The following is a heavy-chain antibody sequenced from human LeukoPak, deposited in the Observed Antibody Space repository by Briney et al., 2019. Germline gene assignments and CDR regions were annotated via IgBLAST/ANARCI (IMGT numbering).Heavy chain of an antibody. CDR3: ARDRDGYNGGTFDI. V-gene: IGHV4-59*01. Sequence: SETLSLTCTVSGGSISSYYWSWIRQPPGKGLEWVGYIYYSGSTNYNPSLKSRVTISVDTSKNQFSMKLSSATAADTAVYYCARDRDGYNGGTFDIWGQGTMVTVSS. CDR1: GGSISSYY. CDR2: IYYSGST. D-gene: IGHD5-24*01. J-gene: IGHJ3*02.